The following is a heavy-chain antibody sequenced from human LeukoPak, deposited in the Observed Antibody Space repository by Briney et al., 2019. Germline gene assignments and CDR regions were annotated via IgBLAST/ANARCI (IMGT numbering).Heavy chain of an antibody. Sequence: PSETLSLTCTVSGGSISSYYWSWIRQPAGKGLEWIGRIYTSGSTNYNPSLKSRVTISVDTSKNQFSLKLSSVTAADTAVYYCARGRDQYYYDSSGYDYWGQGTLVTVSS. J-gene: IGHJ4*02. CDR3: ARGRDQYYYDSSGYDY. V-gene: IGHV4-4*07. CDR2: IYTSGST. CDR1: GGSISSYY. D-gene: IGHD3-22*01.